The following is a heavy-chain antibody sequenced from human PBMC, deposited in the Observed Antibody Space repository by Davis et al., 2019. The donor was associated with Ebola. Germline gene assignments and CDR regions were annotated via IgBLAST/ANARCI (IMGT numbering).Heavy chain of an antibody. D-gene: IGHD6-13*01. Sequence: SETLSLTCAVSGGSFSGYYWSWIRQPPGKGLEWIAEINHSGSTNYNPSPKSRVTISVDTSKNQFSLKLSSVTAADTAVYYCARARSWGAWFDPWGQGTLVTVSS. V-gene: IGHV4-34*01. J-gene: IGHJ5*02. CDR2: INHSGST. CDR3: ARARSWGAWFDP. CDR1: GGSFSGYY.